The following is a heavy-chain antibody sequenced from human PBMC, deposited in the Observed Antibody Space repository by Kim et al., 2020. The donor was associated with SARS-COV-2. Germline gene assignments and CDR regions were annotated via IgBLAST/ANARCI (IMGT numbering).Heavy chain of an antibody. CDR3: AKDLITMVRGVIGGPTWYYYGMDV. V-gene: IGHV3-33*06. Sequence: GGSLRLSCAASGFTFSSYGMHWVRQAPGKGLEWVAVIWYDGSNKYYADSVKGRFTISRDNSKNTLYLQMNSLRAEDTAVYYCAKDLITMVRGVIGGPTWYYYGMDVWGQGTTVTVSS. J-gene: IGHJ6*02. CDR2: IWYDGSNK. D-gene: IGHD3-10*01. CDR1: GFTFSSYG.